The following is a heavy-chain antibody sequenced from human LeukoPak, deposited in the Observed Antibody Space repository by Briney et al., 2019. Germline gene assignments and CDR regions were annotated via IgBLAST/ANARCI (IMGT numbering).Heavy chain of an antibody. J-gene: IGHJ6*03. CDR3: ARDAIKGGYGYYYYYMDV. Sequence: GASVKVSCKASGYTFTSYYMHWVRQAPGQGLEWMGIINPSGGSTSYAQKFQGRVTMTRDTSTSTVYMELSSLRSEDTAVYYCARDAIKGGYGYYYYYMDVWGKGTTVTISS. CDR1: GYTFTSYY. CDR2: INPSGGST. V-gene: IGHV1-46*01. D-gene: IGHD5-12*01.